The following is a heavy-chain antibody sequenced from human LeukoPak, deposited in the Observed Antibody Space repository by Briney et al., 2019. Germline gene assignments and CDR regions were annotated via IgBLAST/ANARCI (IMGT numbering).Heavy chain of an antibody. CDR1: GGSISSYY. CDR3: ARGTSMLDRGFGEPQYYYYYYMDV. J-gene: IGHJ6*03. CDR2: IYYSGST. D-gene: IGHD1-14*01. V-gene: IGHV4-59*12. Sequence: SETLSLTCTVSGGSISSYYWSWIRQPPGKGLEWIGYIYYSGSTNYNPSLKSRVTMSVDTSKNQFSLKLSSVTAADTAVYYCARGTSMLDRGFGEPQYYYYYYMDVWGKGTTVTISS.